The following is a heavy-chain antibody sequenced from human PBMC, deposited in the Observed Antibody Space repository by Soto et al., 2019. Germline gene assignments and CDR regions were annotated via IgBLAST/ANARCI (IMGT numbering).Heavy chain of an antibody. CDR1: GFIFSDYA. Sequence: EVHLSESGGGLVQPGESLRISCAASGFIFSDYAMTWVRQAPGRGLEWVSGISGSGESIYYADSVEGRFTISRDNSKNTLYLQMNSLRGEETAVYYCARDRHGSDWYTYYFYTLAVWGQGTTVTVSS. J-gene: IGHJ6*02. CDR3: ARDRHGSDWYTYYFYTLAV. D-gene: IGHD6-13*01. V-gene: IGHV3-23*01. CDR2: ISGSGESI.